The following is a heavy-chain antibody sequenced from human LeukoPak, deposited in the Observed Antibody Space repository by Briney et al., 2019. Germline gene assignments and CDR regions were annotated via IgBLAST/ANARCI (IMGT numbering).Heavy chain of an antibody. D-gene: IGHD6-19*01. Sequence: GGSLRLSCAASGFTFSSYAMSWVRQAPGKGPEWVSAISGSCGSTYFADSVKGRLTISRDNSKNTLYLQMNSLRAEDTAVYYCAKGSAVAEFDAFDIWGQGTMVTVSS. CDR3: AKGSAVAEFDAFDI. CDR2: ISGSCGST. V-gene: IGHV3-23*01. J-gene: IGHJ3*02. CDR1: GFTFSSYA.